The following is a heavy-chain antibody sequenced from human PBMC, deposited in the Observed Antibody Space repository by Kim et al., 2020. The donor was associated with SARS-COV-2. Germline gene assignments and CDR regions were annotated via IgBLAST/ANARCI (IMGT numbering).Heavy chain of an antibody. CDR3: ATKVRGVITFYFDY. V-gene: IGHV1-24*01. Sequence: QKFQGRVTMTEDTSTDTAYMELSSLRSDDTAVYYCATKVRGVITFYFDYWGQGTLVTVSS. D-gene: IGHD3-10*01. J-gene: IGHJ4*02.